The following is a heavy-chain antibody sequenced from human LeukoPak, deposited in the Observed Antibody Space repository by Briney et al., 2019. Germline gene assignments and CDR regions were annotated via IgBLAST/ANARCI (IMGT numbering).Heavy chain of an antibody. CDR2: IGDTT. Sequence: SGGSLRLSCAASGFIFSRYWMSWVRQAPGKGLEWVSAIGDTTYYADSVEGRFTISRDNSKNTLYLQMNSLRAEDAAIYYCAKAFAFVGANFFDYWGQGTLVTVSS. J-gene: IGHJ4*02. CDR1: GFIFSRYW. D-gene: IGHD1-26*01. CDR3: AKAFAFVGANFFDY. V-gene: IGHV3-23*01.